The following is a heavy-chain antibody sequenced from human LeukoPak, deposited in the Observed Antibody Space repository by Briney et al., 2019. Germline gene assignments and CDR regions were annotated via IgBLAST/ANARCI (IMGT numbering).Heavy chain of an antibody. CDR2: INPNSGGT. V-gene: IGHV1-2*02. Sequence: ASVKVSCKASGYTFTGYYMHWVRQAPGQGLEWMGWINPNSGGTNYAQKFQGRVTMTRDTSISTAYMELSRLRSDDTAVYYCARDFSRSSWYDYWGQGTLVTVSS. J-gene: IGHJ4*02. D-gene: IGHD6-13*01. CDR3: ARDFSRSSWYDY. CDR1: GYTFTGYY.